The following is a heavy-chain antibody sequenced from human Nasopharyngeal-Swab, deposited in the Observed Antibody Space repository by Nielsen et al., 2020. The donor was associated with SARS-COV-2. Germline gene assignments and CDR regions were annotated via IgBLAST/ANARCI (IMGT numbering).Heavy chain of an antibody. CDR2: TSFDGSNK. V-gene: IGHV3-30*05. CDR1: GFTFRIYG. J-gene: IGHJ6*03. Sequence: GESLKISCATSGFTFRIYGMHWVRQAPGKGLEWVAVTSFDGSNKSYADSVKGRFTISKDYAQNTLYLHMNSLRAEDTAVYYCAKGLRVGSAYYFYYYMDVWGKGTTVTASS. CDR3: AKGLRVGSAYYFYYYMDV. D-gene: IGHD1-26*01.